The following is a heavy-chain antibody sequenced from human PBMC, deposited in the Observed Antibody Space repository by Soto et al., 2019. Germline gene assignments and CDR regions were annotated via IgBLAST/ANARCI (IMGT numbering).Heavy chain of an antibody. V-gene: IGHV3-15*07. J-gene: IGHJ4*01. CDR3: TTDSYITSIIVRFDY. Sequence: LRLSCAASGFTFSNAWINWVRQTLGKGLEWVGRVKSKTDGGTTDFAAPVKGRFAISRDDSKNMVYLEMNSLKTEDTAIYYCTTDSYITSIIVRFDYWGHGTLVTVSS. CDR2: VKSKTDGGTT. CDR1: GFTFSNAW. D-gene: IGHD3-22*01.